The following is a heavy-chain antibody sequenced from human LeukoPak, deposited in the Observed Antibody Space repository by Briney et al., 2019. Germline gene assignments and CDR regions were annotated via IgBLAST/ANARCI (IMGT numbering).Heavy chain of an antibody. D-gene: IGHD5-24*01. J-gene: IGHJ4*02. V-gene: IGHV4-59*01. CDR3: ARDRGYGYNYFDY. CDR2: IYYSGST. CDR1: GGSISSYA. Sequence: SETLTLSCTVSGGSISSYARSWIRQPPGKGLEWIGYIYYSGSTNYNPSLKRRTTISVDTSKNQFPLKLSSVTAADTAVYYCARDRGYGYNYFDYWGQGTLVTVSS.